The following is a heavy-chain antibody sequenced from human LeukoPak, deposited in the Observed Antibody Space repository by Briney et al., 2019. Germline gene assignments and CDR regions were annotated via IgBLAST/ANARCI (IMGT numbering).Heavy chain of an antibody. Sequence: PSETLSLTCAVYGGSFSGYYWSWIRQPPGKGLEWIGEINHSGSTNYNPSLKCRVTISVDTSKNQFSLKLSSVTAADTAVYYCARAQLLWSTGGVSDYWGQGTLVTVSS. J-gene: IGHJ4*02. D-gene: IGHD3-10*01. V-gene: IGHV4-34*01. CDR1: GGSFSGYY. CDR2: INHSGST. CDR3: ARAQLLWSTGGVSDY.